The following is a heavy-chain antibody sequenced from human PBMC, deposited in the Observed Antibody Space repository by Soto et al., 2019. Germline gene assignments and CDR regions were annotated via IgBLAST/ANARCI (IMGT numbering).Heavy chain of an antibody. CDR3: ARDGSSYYDPGNYFDY. Sequence: SETLSLTCSVSGISIDNNYWTWIRQTPGKGLEWIGYILYGGSSNFNPSLKSRVTMSVDTSKSQFSLSLSSVTAADTAVYYCARDGSSYYDPGNYFDYWGQGTLVTVSS. J-gene: IGHJ4*02. CDR2: ILYGGSS. D-gene: IGHD3-10*01. V-gene: IGHV4-59*01. CDR1: GISIDNNY.